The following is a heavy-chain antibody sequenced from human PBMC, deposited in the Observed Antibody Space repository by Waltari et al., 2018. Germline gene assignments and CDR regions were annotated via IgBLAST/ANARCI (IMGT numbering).Heavy chain of an antibody. J-gene: IGHJ4*02. CDR3: ARVGAYYYDSSGYYGY. CDR1: GYTFTSYA. V-gene: IGHV1-3*01. D-gene: IGHD3-22*01. Sequence: QVQLVQSGAEVKKPGASVKVSCKASGYTFTSYAMHWVRQAPGQRLEWMGWINAGNGNTKYSQKFQGRVTSTRDTSASTAYMELSSLRSEDTVVYYCARVGAYYYDSSGYYGYWGQGTLVTVSS. CDR2: INAGNGNT.